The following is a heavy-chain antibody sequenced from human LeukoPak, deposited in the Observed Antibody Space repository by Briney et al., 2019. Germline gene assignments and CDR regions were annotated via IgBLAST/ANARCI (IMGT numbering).Heavy chain of an antibody. J-gene: IGHJ4*02. V-gene: IGHV3-30*03. CDR3: AREEGYDILTGYYTY. CDR2: ISYDGSNK. D-gene: IGHD3-9*01. CDR1: GFTFNNYG. Sequence: GKSLRLSCAASGFTFNNYGMHWVRQAPGKGLEWVAVISYDGSNKYYADSVKGRFTISRDNSKNTLYLQMNSLRAEDTAVYYCAREEGYDILTGYYTYWGQGTLVTVSS.